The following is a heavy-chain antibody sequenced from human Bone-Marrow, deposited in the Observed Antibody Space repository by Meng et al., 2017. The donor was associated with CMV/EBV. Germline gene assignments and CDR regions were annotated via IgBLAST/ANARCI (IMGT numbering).Heavy chain of an antibody. Sequence: SETLSLTCTVSGGSISSYYWSWIRQPPGKGLEWIGYIYYSGSTNYNPSLKSRVTISVDTSKNQFSLKLSSVTAADTAVYYCARALGYCSSTSCPGPFDPWGQGTLVTVSS. J-gene: IGHJ5*02. CDR2: IYYSGST. D-gene: IGHD2-2*01. CDR1: GGSISSYY. V-gene: IGHV4-59*01. CDR3: ARALGYCSSTSCPGPFDP.